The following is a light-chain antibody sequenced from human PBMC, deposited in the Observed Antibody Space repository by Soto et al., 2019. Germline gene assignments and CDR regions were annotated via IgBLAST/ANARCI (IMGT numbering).Light chain of an antibody. CDR3: LLYYGGAQVL. CDR2: STS. Sequence: QTVVTQEPSLTVSPXGXXTLTCASSAGAVTSAYYTNWLQQKPGQAPRALIYSTSEKHSWTPARFSGSLLGGKAALTLSAAQPEDEADYYCLLYYGGAQVLFGGGTKLTVL. J-gene: IGLJ2*01. CDR1: AGAVTSAYY. V-gene: IGLV7-43*01.